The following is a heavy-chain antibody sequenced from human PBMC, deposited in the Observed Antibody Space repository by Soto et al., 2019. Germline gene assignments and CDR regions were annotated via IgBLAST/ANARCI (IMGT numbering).Heavy chain of an antibody. CDR1: GFSFSDSD. D-gene: IGHD6-19*01. Sequence: PGGALRLSCAASGFSFSDSDISWIRQAPWKGLEWVSHISSGSIYIKYADSVEGRFTISRDNAKNSLYLQMNSLRAEDTAVYFCARDTVETGWFDFWGLRSLVAVSS. V-gene: IGHV3-11*06. CDR3: ARDTVETGWFDF. J-gene: IGHJ4*02. CDR2: ISSGSIYI.